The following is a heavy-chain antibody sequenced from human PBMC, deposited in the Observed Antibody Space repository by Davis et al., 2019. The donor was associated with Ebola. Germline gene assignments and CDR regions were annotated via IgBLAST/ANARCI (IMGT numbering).Heavy chain of an antibody. Sequence: PGGSLRLSCAASGFTFSSYGMHWVRQAPGKGLEWVAVIWYDGSNKYYADSVKGRFTISRDNSKNTLYLQMNSLRAEDTAVYYCASSRGYSYGYFVYWGQGTLVTVSS. V-gene: IGHV3-33*08. D-gene: IGHD5-18*01. CDR2: IWYDGSNK. CDR3: ASSRGYSYGYFVY. J-gene: IGHJ4*02. CDR1: GFTFSSYG.